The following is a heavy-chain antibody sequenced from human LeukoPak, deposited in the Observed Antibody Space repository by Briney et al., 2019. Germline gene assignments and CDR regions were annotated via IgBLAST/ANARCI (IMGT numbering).Heavy chain of an antibody. J-gene: IGHJ4*02. D-gene: IGHD3-10*01. Sequence: PGGSLRLSCAASGFTVSSNYMSWVRQAPGKGLEWVSAISGSGGSTYYADSVKGRFTISRDNSKNTLYLQMNSLRAEDTAVYYCAKAQPFFGESPDDYFDYWGQGTLVTVSS. CDR2: ISGSGGST. CDR3: AKAQPFFGESPDDYFDY. CDR1: GFTVSSNY. V-gene: IGHV3-23*01.